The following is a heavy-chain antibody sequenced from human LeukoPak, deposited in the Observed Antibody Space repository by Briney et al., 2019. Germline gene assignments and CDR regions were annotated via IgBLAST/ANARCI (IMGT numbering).Heavy chain of an antibody. CDR2: INHSGST. CDR3: ARGQPSVAADPVGIAGVRRGYLNY. D-gene: IGHD6-13*01. Sequence: SETLSLTCTVSGGSISSSSYYWSWIRQPPGKGLEWIGEINHSGSTNYNPSLKSRVTLSVDTSKNQFSLKLTSVTAADTAVYYCARGQPSVAADPVGIAGVRRGYLNYWGQGTLVTVSS. CDR1: GGSISSSSYY. J-gene: IGHJ4*02. V-gene: IGHV4-39*07.